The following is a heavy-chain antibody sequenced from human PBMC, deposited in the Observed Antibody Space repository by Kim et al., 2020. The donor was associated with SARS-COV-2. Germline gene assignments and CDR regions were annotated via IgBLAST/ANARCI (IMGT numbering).Heavy chain of an antibody. J-gene: IGHJ4*02. CDR2: IDRDGSST. V-gene: IGHV3-74*01. CDR1: GFSFSTYW. CDR3: TRGMGGYYGSGSYFDY. D-gene: IGHD3-10*01. Sequence: GGSLRLSCAASGFSFSTYWMYWVRQVPGKGLVWVSRIDRDGSSTIYADSVKGRFTISRDNAKNTLYLQMNSLRAEDTAVYYCTRGMGGYYGSGSYFDYWGQGALVTVSS.